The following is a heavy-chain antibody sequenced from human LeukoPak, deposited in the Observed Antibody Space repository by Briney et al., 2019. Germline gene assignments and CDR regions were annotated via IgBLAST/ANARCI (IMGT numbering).Heavy chain of an antibody. Sequence: GGSLRLSCAASGFNFSSYAMSWVRQAPGSGLEWVSVISGSAGGTYYADSVKGRFTISRYNSKNTLYLQMNSLRAEDTAVYYCAKGYSGSYFTYLDYWGQGTLVPVSS. V-gene: IGHV3-23*01. J-gene: IGHJ4*02. CDR2: ISGSAGGT. CDR3: AKGYSGSYFTYLDY. D-gene: IGHD1-26*01. CDR1: GFNFSSYA.